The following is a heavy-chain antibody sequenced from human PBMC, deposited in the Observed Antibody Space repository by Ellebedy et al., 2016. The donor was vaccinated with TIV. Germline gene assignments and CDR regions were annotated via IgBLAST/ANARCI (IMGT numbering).Heavy chain of an antibody. CDR3: AKALAGRPD. CDR2: ISGSGNTT. Sequence: GESLKISXAASGFTFKNYAMSWVRQAPGKGLEWVSAISGSGNTTYYADSVKGRFTISRDNFKSTVYLQMNSLRAEDTAVYYCAKALAGRPDWGQGNLVTVSS. CDR1: GFTFKNYA. J-gene: IGHJ4*02. V-gene: IGHV3-23*01.